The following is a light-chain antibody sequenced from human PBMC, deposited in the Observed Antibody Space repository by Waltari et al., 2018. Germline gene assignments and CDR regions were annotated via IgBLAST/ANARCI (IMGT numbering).Light chain of an antibody. J-gene: IGLJ2*01. CDR1: SRDIGAYTY. CDR2: EVD. CDR3: SSYAGSNKLI. Sequence: QSALTQPPSASGSPGQTVIISCPGTSRDIGAYTYVSWYQQIPGRAPALIIYEVDRRPPGVPDRFSGSKSGNTASLTVSGLQTEDEGDYYCSSYAGSNKLIFGGVTKLTVL. V-gene: IGLV2-8*01.